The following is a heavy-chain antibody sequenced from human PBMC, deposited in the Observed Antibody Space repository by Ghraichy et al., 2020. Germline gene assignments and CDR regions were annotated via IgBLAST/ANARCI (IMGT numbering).Heavy chain of an antibody. V-gene: IGHV1-18*01. CDR1: GYTFTSYG. J-gene: IGHJ4*02. Sequence: VKVSCKASGYTFTSYGIHWVRQAPGQGLEWMGWTSGNNGNTNYAQKLQDRVTMTTDTSTTTAYMELRSLTSDDTAVYYCAKDGGGGGLSDNWGQGTLVTVSS. CDR3: AKDGGGGGLSDN. D-gene: IGHD3-16*01. CDR2: TSGNNGNT.